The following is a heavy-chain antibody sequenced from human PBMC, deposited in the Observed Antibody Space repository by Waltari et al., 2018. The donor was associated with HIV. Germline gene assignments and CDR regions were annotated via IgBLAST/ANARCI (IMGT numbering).Heavy chain of an antibody. J-gene: IGHJ4*02. CDR1: GFRLRRHG. D-gene: IGHD5-12*01. V-gene: IGHV3-33*01. CDR3: ARGGGGHTYGYNWLDL. CDR2: IWYDGSKK. Sequence: QVQLVESGGSVAAPGWSRRLYCAASGFRLRRHGMHWVGQAPGKGLEWVALIWYDGSKKFYGDSVKGRFTIFSDKSKNTVYLQMTKLRVEDTATYYCARGGGGHTYGYNWLDLWGQGTVVTVSS.